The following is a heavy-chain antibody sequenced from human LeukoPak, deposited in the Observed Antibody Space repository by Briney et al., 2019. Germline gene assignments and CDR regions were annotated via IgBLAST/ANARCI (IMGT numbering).Heavy chain of an antibody. CDR3: ARDGPSPGFGDYYCDY. CDR1: GYTFTSYA. J-gene: IGHJ4*02. V-gene: IGHV1-3*01. CDR2: INAGNGNT. D-gene: IGHD4-17*01. Sequence: ASVKVSCKASGYTFTSYAMHWVRQAPGQRLEWMGWINAGNGNTKYSQKFQGRVTITRDTSASTAYMELSSLRSDDTAVYYCARDGPSPGFGDYYCDYWGQGTLVTVSS.